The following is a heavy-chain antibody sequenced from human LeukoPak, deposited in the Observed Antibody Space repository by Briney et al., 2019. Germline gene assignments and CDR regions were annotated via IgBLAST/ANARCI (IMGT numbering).Heavy chain of an antibody. CDR1: GDSVTSSNYY. V-gene: IGHV4-39*07. D-gene: IGHD2-2*01. CDR3: ARSGGYCGSTTCHTTWFAP. J-gene: IGHJ5*02. CDR2: IYYSGAT. Sequence: SETLSLTCTVSGDSVTSSNYYWGWIRQPPGKGLEWMGSIYYSGATYYNPSLQNRVTISLDTSKNQFSLNLNSVTAADTAVYYCARSGGYCGSTTCHTTWFAPWGQGTLVTVSS.